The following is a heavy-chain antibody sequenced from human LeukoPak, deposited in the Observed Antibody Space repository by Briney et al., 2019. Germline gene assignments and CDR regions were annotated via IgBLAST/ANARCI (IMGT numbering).Heavy chain of an antibody. CDR1: GFTVSSNY. Sequence: GGSLRLSCAASGFTVSSNYMSWVRQAPGKGLEWVSIIYSGGSTYYGDSVKGRFTISRDNSKNTLSLQMNSLTAEDTAVYYCARAPYYYVSGNSFPGQFERWGQGILVTVSS. CDR2: IYSGGST. J-gene: IGHJ4*02. CDR3: ARAPYYYVSGNSFPGQFER. V-gene: IGHV3-66*01. D-gene: IGHD3-10*01.